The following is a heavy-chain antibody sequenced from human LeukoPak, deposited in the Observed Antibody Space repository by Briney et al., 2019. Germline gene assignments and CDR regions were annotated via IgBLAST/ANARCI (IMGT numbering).Heavy chain of an antibody. CDR1: GFTFSSYE. V-gene: IGHV3-48*03. Sequence: GGSLRLSCAASGFTFSSYEMTWVRQAPGKGLEWVSYISDGGTTMYYADSVKGRFTVSRDNAKNSLYLHMDSLRPEDTAIYYCARVPQFYYYYYMDVWGKGTTVTISS. D-gene: IGHD4-11*01. CDR3: ARVPQFYYYYYMDV. J-gene: IGHJ6*03. CDR2: ISDGGTTM.